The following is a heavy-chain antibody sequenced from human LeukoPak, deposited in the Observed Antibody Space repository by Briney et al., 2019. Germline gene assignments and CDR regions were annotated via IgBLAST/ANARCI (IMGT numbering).Heavy chain of an antibody. CDR3: ARAGYCSGGSCYPYYYYYYMDV. D-gene: IGHD2-15*01. Sequence: ASVKVSCKACGYTLTSYVISWVRQAPRQGVEWMGWISGHNDDTNDAQRLQGRVTMTTDTSTSTAYMELRSLRSDDTAVYYCARAGYCSGGSCYPYYYYYYMDVWGKGTTVTVSS. CDR1: GYTLTSYV. J-gene: IGHJ6*03. V-gene: IGHV1-18*01. CDR2: ISGHNDDT.